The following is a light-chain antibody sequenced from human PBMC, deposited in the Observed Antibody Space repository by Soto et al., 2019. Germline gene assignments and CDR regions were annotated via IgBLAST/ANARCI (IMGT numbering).Light chain of an antibody. V-gene: IGKV3-20*01. CDR1: QSVGSNY. CDR2: GAS. CDR3: QQYTTSPFT. Sequence: EIVLTQSPGTLSLSPGERATLYCRASQSVGSNYLAWYQQKPGQAPRVLIYGASIRATGIPDRFSGSGSGADFTLTISSLEPEDFAVYYCQQYTTSPFTFGPGTKVDIK. J-gene: IGKJ3*01.